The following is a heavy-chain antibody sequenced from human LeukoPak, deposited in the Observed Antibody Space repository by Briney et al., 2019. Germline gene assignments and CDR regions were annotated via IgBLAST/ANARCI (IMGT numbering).Heavy chain of an antibody. CDR2: IYYSGST. V-gene: IGHV4-39*01. Sequence: KPSQTLSLTCTVSGGSISSSSYYWGWIRQPPGKGLEWIGSIYYSGSTYYNPSLKSRVTISVDTSKNQFSLKLSSVTAADTAVYYCARQGRSGWNDPYHYYYYMDVWGKGTTVTISS. D-gene: IGHD1-1*01. CDR3: ARQGRSGWNDPYHYYYYMDV. J-gene: IGHJ6*03. CDR1: GGSISSSSYY.